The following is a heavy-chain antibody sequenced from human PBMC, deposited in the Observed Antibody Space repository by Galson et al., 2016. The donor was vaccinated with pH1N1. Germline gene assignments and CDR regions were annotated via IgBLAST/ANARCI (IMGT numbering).Heavy chain of an antibody. CDR3: TRDRAFGVYGGASDI. CDR2: INSDGSSR. J-gene: IGHJ3*02. D-gene: IGHD5/OR15-5a*01. Sequence: SLRLSCAASGFTFSRYWMHWVRQGPGKGLVWVSRINSDGSSRSHADSVEGRFTISRDNAKKTLYLQMNSLRAEDTGVYYCTRDRAFGVYGGASDIWGQGTMVTVSS. V-gene: IGHV3-74*01. CDR1: GFTFSRYW.